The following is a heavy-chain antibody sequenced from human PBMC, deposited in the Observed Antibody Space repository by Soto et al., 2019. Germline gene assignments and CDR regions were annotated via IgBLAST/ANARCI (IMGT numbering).Heavy chain of an antibody. CDR3: ARTPLL. Sequence: QVQLQESGPGLVKPSETLSLTCTVSGGSISSYYWSWIRQPPGKGLEWIGYIYYSGSTYYNPSLKSRVTISVDTSKNQFSLKLSSVTAADTAVYYCARTPLLWGQGTLVTVSS. V-gene: IGHV4-59*12. D-gene: IGHD1-26*01. CDR1: GGSISSYY. CDR2: IYYSGST. J-gene: IGHJ4*02.